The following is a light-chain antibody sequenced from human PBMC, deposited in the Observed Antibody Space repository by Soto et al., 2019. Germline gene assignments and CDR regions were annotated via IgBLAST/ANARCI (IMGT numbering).Light chain of an antibody. CDR3: QQSYSTHFT. V-gene: IGKV1-39*01. CDR2: AAS. Sequence: DLQMTQSPSSLSASVGDRVTITCRASQSISSYLNWYQQKPGKAPKLLIYAASSLQSGVPSRFSGSGSGTDFTLTISSLQPEDFATYYCQQSYSTHFTFGPGTKVDI. J-gene: IGKJ3*01. CDR1: QSISSY.